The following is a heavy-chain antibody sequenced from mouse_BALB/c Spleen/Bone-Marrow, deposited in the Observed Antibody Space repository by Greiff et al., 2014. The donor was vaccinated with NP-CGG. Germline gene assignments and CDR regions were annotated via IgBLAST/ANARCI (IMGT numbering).Heavy chain of an antibody. Sequence: VQVVESGAELVKPGASVKLSCMTSGYTFTNYWIQWVKQRPGQGLGWIGEIFPGTGTTYYSERFKGKATLTIDTSSSTAYMQLSSLTSEDSAVYFCARGGDYGYWGQGTTLTVSS. CDR2: IFPGTGTT. D-gene: IGHD2-13*01. J-gene: IGHJ2*01. V-gene: IGHV1S132*01. CDR3: ARGGDYGY. CDR1: GYTFTNYW.